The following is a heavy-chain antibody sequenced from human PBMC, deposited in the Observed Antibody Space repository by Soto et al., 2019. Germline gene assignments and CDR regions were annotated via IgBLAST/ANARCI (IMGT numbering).Heavy chain of an antibody. CDR3: ARGHSPLGYCSSTSCYVSPVYYMDV. V-gene: IGHV1-2*04. CDR2: INPNSGGT. CDR1: GYTFTGYY. D-gene: IGHD2-2*01. Sequence: QVQLVQSGAEVKKPGASVKVSCKASGYTFTGYYMHWVRQAPGQGLEWMGWINPNSGGTNYAQKLQGWVTMTRDTSISTAYMELSRLRSDDTAVYYCARGHSPLGYCSSTSCYVSPVYYMDVWGKGTTVTVSS. J-gene: IGHJ6*03.